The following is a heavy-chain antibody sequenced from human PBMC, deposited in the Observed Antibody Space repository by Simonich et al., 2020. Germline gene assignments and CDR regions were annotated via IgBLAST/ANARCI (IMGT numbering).Heavy chain of an antibody. D-gene: IGHD2-21*01. CDR3: ARNGLVGILKAFDI. Sequence: QVQLVQTGAEVKKPGASVKVSCKASGYTFTGYYMHWVRQDPGQGLEVMGWIKPNSGGTNYAQKFQGRVTRTRDTSISTAYMELSRLRSDDTAVYYCARNGLVGILKAFDIWGQGTMVTVSS. CDR2: IKPNSGGT. V-gene: IGHV1-2*02. CDR1: GYTFTGYY. J-gene: IGHJ3*02.